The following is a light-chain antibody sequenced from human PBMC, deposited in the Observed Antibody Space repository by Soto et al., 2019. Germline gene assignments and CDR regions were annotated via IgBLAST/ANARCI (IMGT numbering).Light chain of an antibody. CDR3: QTWGTGIRV. Sequence: QLVLTQSPSASASLGASVTLTCTLSSGHRNYAIAWHQQHPEKGPRYLMKVNIDGSHNKGDGIPDRFSGSSSGAERYLTISSLQSEDEADYYCQTWGTGIRVFVGGTKLTVL. CDR1: SGHRNYA. V-gene: IGLV4-69*01. CDR2: VNIDGSH. J-gene: IGLJ2*01.